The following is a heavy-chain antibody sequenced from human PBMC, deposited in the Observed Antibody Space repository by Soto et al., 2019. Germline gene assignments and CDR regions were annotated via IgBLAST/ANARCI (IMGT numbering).Heavy chain of an antibody. CDR3: ARANPIVLMVYGWFDP. Sequence: VKVSCKASGGTFSSYAISWVRQAPGQGLEWMGGIIPIFGTANYAQKFQGRVTITADESTSTAYMELSSLRSEDTAVYYCARANPIVLMVYGWFDPWGQGTLVTVSS. J-gene: IGHJ5*02. D-gene: IGHD2-8*01. V-gene: IGHV1-69*13. CDR2: IIPIFGTA. CDR1: GGTFSSYA.